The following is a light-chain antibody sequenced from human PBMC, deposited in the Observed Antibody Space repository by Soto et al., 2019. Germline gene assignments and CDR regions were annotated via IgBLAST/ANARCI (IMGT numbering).Light chain of an antibody. J-gene: IGKJ4*01. V-gene: IGKV4-1*01. CDR1: QSVLYSSNDKNY. CDR3: QQYYSTPLT. CDR2: WAS. Sequence: DIVMTQSPDSLAVSLGERATINCKSSQSVLYSSNDKNYLAWYQRKPGQPPKLLIYWASTRESGVPDRFSGSGSGTDFTLTISNLQAEDVAVYYCQQYYSTPLTFGGGTKVEI.